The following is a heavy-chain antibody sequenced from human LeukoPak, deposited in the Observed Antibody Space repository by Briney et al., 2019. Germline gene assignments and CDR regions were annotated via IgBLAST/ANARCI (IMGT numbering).Heavy chain of an antibody. D-gene: IGHD6-13*01. Sequence: ASVKVSCKASGYTFTSYGISWVRQAPGQGLEWMGWISAYNGNTNYAQKLQGRVTMTTDTSTSTAYMELRSLRSDDTAVYYCARSSPANIAAADYFDYWGQGTLVTVSS. CDR3: ARSSPANIAAADYFDY. V-gene: IGHV1-18*01. J-gene: IGHJ4*02. CDR1: GYTFTSYG. CDR2: ISAYNGNT.